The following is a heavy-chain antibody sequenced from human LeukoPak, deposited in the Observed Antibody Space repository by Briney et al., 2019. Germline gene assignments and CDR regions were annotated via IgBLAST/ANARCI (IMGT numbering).Heavy chain of an antibody. CDR1: GFTFSIYA. V-gene: IGHV3-23*01. CDR2: ISGSGGST. J-gene: IGHJ4*02. CDR3: TTDLPYYDFWSGSPPKDY. Sequence: GGSLRLSCAASGFTFSIYAMNWVRQAPGKGLEWVSAISGSGGSTYYADSVKGRFTISRDNSKNTLYLQMNSLRAEDTAVYYCTTDLPYYDFWSGSPPKDYWGQGTLVTVSS. D-gene: IGHD3-3*01.